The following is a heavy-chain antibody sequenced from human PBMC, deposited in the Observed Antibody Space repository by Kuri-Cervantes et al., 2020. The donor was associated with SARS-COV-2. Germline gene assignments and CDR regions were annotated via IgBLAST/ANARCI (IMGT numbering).Heavy chain of an antibody. D-gene: IGHD2-8*02. Sequence: GSLRLSCTVSGGSISSSSYYWGWIRQPPGKALEWIGSIYYSGSTYYSPSLKSRVTISVDTSKNQFSLKLSSVTAADTAVYYCARHLWSDGMDVWGQGTTVTVSS. V-gene: IGHV4-39*01. J-gene: IGHJ6*02. CDR3: ARHLWSDGMDV. CDR1: GGSISSSSYY. CDR2: IYYSGST.